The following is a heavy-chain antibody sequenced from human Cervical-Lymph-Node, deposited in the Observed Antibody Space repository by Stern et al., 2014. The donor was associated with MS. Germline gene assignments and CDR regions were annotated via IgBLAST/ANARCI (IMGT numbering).Heavy chain of an antibody. Sequence: QVQLVQSGAEVKKPGSSGKGSCKASGGTFSSYAISWVRQAPAQGLEWIGGITPIFGTANYAQKFQGRVTIPADESTSTAYMELSSLRSEDTAVYYCARGELKEGLVRGMDVWGQGTTVTVSS. J-gene: IGHJ6*02. D-gene: IGHD1-26*01. CDR3: ARGELKEGLVRGMDV. CDR2: ITPIFGTA. V-gene: IGHV1-69*01. CDR1: GGTFSSYA.